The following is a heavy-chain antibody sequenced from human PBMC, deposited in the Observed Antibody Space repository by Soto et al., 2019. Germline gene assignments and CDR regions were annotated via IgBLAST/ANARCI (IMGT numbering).Heavy chain of an antibody. D-gene: IGHD3-22*01. CDR2: VYTEESSA. CDR3: AKDRYYDSSGRRGAAFDI. CDR1: GFSISTCW. Sequence: EVQVVESGGGVVQPGGSLRLSCEASGFSISTCWIHWVRQGPGKGLVWVSRVYTEESSATFADSVKGRFTMSRDNAKNTLYLQMNGLRAEDTAVYYCAKDRYYDSSGRRGAAFDIWGQGTMVTVSS. J-gene: IGHJ3*02. V-gene: IGHV3-74*03.